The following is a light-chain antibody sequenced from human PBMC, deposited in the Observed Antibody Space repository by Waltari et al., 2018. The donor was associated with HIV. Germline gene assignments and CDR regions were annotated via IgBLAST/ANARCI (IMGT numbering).Light chain of an antibody. J-gene: IGKJ2*01. CDR3: QQYSITPVT. Sequence: DIVMTQSPDSLAVSLGERATMNCKSSQSVLYSSNNKNYFAWYQQKPRQPPKLLIYWASTRESGVPDRFSGSGSATDFTLTISSLQAEDVAVYYCQQYSITPVTFGQGTKLEIK. CDR1: QSVLYSSNNKNY. CDR2: WAS. V-gene: IGKV4-1*01.